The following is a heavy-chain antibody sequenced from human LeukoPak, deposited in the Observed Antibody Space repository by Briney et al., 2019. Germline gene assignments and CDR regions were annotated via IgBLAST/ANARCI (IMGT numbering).Heavy chain of an antibody. CDR1: GLTFSTYD. CDR2: IGKGGDT. CDR3: ARGGYSGFDV. Sequence: PGGSLRLSCAASGLTFSTYDMHWVRQATGEGLEWVSGIGKGGDTYYVGSVKGRFTISRENAKNSLYLQMNSLRSGDTAVYYCARGGYSGFDVWRQGTVVTVSS. D-gene: IGHD5-12*01. V-gene: IGHV3-13*04. J-gene: IGHJ3*01.